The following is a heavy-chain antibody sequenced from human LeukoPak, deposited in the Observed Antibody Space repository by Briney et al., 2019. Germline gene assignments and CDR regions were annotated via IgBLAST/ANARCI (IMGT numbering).Heavy chain of an antibody. CDR1: GFTFSKYW. CDR2: MRQDGGEK. CDR3: ARNLHDY. Sequence: GGSLRLPCAASGFTFSKYWMSWVRQAPGKGLEWVANMRQDGGEKYYVDSVKGRFTISRDNAKNSLYLQMSSLRGEDTAVYYRARNLHDYWGQGTLVTVSS. J-gene: IGHJ4*02. V-gene: IGHV3-7*01.